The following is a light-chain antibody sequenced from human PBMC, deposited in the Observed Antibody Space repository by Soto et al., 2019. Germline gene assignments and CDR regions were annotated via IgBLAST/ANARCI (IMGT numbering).Light chain of an antibody. V-gene: IGKV1-5*01. J-gene: IGKJ1*01. CDR1: QSIRSY. CDR3: QQYYLYWT. Sequence: DIQMTQSPSSRSSSLGDRVTITCRASQSIRSYLNWYQQKPGKAPNLLTYDTSSLESGVPSRFNGSGSGTEFTLTISSLKPDDFATYYCQQYYLYWTFCQGTKVDIK. CDR2: DTS.